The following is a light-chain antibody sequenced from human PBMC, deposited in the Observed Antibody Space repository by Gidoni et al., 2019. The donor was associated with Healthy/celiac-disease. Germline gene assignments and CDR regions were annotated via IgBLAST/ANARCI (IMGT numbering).Light chain of an antibody. CDR1: HSVSSN. Sequence: EIVMTHSPATLSVSPGERATLSCRASHSVSSNLAWYQQKPGQAPRLLIYGASSRATGIPARFSGSGSGTEFTLTISRLQSEDFAVYYCQQYNNWPPWTFGQGTKVEIK. V-gene: IGKV3-15*01. CDR2: GAS. J-gene: IGKJ1*01. CDR3: QQYNNWPPWT.